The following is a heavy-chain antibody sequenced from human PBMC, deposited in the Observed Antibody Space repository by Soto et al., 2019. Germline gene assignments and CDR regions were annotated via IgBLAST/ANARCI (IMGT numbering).Heavy chain of an antibody. Sequence: PEESLKISCKGSGYSFTSYWISWVRQMPGKGLEWMGRIDPSDSYTNYSPSFQGHVTISADKSISTAYLQWSSLKASDTAMYYCARGSSGSYGRANWFDPWGQGTLSNASS. V-gene: IGHV5-10-1*01. D-gene: IGHD1-26*01. J-gene: IGHJ5*02. CDR1: GYSFTSYW. CDR2: IDPSDSYT. CDR3: ARGSSGSYGRANWFDP.